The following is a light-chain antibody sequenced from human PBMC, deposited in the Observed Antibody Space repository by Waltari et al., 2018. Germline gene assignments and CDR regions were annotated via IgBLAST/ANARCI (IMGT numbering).Light chain of an antibody. CDR3: QQYDGEVVT. J-gene: IGKJ4*01. CDR2: GTS. CDR1: QRVTSIS. V-gene: IGKV3-20*01. Sequence: IVLTKSPGTLSLSPGARATLSCRASQRVTSISSTWYQQKLGHAPRLLIYGTSTRATGIPDRFSGSGSGTDFTLTISRLEPEDFAVYYCQQYDGEVVTFGGGTKVEI.